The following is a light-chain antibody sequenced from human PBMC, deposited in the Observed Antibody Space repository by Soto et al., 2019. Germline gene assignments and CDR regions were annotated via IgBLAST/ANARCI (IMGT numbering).Light chain of an antibody. Sequence: QSALTQPPSVSGAPGQRVTISCTGSSSNIGAGYDAHWYQQLPGTAPKLLIYGNSNRPSGVPDRFSGSKSGTSASLAITGLQAEDEADYYCQSYDSSLSAWVFGGGTKLTVL. J-gene: IGLJ3*02. CDR1: SSNIGAGYD. V-gene: IGLV1-40*01. CDR2: GNS. CDR3: QSYDSSLSAWV.